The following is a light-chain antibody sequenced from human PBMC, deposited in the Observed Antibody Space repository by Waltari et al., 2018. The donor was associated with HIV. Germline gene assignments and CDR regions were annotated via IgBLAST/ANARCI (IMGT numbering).Light chain of an antibody. Sequence: DIVMTQSPDSLAVSLGGRATINCNSSQSGFNNYNNKNYLSWYQQNPGQPPTLLIYWASTRESAVPNRVSGSGSGTDFNRTISSLQAEDVALYDCQQYYSTLWTFGQGTKVEI. CDR2: WAS. V-gene: IGKV4-1*01. J-gene: IGKJ1*01. CDR3: QQYYSTLWT. CDR1: QSGFNNYNNKNY.